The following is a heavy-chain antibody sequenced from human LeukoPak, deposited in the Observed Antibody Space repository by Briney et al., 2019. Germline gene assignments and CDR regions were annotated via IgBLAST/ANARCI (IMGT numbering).Heavy chain of an antibody. CDR1: GVPFSNYS. Sequence: SETLSLTCAVSGVPFSNYSWSWVRQSPRQGLEWIGEINHSGYTNYNPSLKSRVTMSIDTSKNQFSLKVTSVTAADAGVYYCTRAVAGHPDWGQGTLVTVSS. CDR2: INHSGYT. V-gene: IGHV4-34*01. D-gene: IGHD6-19*01. CDR3: TRAVAGHPD. J-gene: IGHJ4*02.